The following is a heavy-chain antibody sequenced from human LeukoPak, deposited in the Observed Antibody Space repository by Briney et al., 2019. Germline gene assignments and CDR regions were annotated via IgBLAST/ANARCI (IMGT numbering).Heavy chain of an antibody. Sequence: SETLSLTCTVSGVYISSYYWSWIRQPPRKGLGWVGYLYYSGSTNYNPSLKSRVTISVDTSKNQFSLKLSSVTAADTAMYYCAGNDYGDYKSSFDYWGQGTLVTVSS. CDR2: LYYSGST. D-gene: IGHD4-17*01. J-gene: IGHJ4*02. CDR1: GVYISSYY. CDR3: AGNDYGDYKSSFDY. V-gene: IGHV4-59*08.